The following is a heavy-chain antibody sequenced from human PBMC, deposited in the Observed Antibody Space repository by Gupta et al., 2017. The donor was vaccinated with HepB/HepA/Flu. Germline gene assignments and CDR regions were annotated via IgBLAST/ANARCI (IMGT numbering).Heavy chain of an antibody. V-gene: IGHV3-21*01. D-gene: IGHD3-10*01. Sequence: HLEESGGALVRPGGSRRLSCVGSGSTFLSYHMHWSRPTPGKGLQWVASISGSAKHIFYADSVKDRFIVSRDNAKNSLFLQKNNLRAEDTAVYYCARDLGSTLWFADFGYFDLWGQGTLLTVSS. CDR3: ARDLGSTLWFADFGYFDL. CDR2: ISGSAKHI. J-gene: IGHJ4*02. CDR1: GSTFLSYH.